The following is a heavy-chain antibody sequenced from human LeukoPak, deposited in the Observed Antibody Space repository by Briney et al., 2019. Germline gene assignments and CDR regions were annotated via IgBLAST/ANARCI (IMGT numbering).Heavy chain of an antibody. J-gene: IGHJ4*02. D-gene: IGHD3-10*01. CDR1: GGSITTYY. Sequence: SETLSLTCTVSGGSITTYYWSWMRQPPGKGVEGIGYIYYSGTANYNPSLKSRVTISVDTSKNQLSLIFGSVTAADTALYYCSRSYGSGNYFDYWGQGTLVTASS. CDR3: SRSYGSGNYFDY. CDR2: IYYSGTA. V-gene: IGHV4-59*01.